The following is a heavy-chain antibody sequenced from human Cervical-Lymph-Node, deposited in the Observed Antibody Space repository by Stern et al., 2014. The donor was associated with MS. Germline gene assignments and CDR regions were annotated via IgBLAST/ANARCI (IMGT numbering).Heavy chain of an antibody. D-gene: IGHD6-25*01. J-gene: IGHJ4*02. CDR1: GFTFGSYW. Sequence: EVQLVESGGGLVRPGESLRLSCVVSGFTFGSYWMTWVRQAPGHGLEWVANIKYDGSEKNYVDSVKGRFTISRDNAKNSLYLQMNSLRVEDTAVYFCARGYGSGYWGQGTRVTVSS. V-gene: IGHV3-7*01. CDR2: IKYDGSEK. CDR3: ARGYGSGY.